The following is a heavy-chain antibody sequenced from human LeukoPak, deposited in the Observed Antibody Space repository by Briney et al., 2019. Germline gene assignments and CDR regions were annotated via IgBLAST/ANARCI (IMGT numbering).Heavy chain of an antibody. CDR3: ANNYYDSSGYYMVDY. CDR2: ISYDGSNK. V-gene: IGHV3-30-3*01. Sequence: RGSLRLSCAASGFTFSSYAMHWVRQAPGKGLEWVAVISYDGSNKYYADSVKGRFTISRDNSENTLYLQMNSLRAEDTAVYYCANNYYDSSGYYMVDYWGQGTLVTVSS. D-gene: IGHD3-22*01. CDR1: GFTFSSYA. J-gene: IGHJ4*02.